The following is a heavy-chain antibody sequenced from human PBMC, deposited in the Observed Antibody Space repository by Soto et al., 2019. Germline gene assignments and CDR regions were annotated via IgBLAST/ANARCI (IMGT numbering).Heavy chain of an antibody. J-gene: IGHJ5*02. CDR1: GGSISSSSYY. CDR3: ARHRARNWFDP. CDR2: IYYSGST. V-gene: IGHV4-39*01. D-gene: IGHD6-6*01. Sequence: SETLSLTCIVSGGSISSSSYYWGWIRQPPGKGLEWIGSIYYSGSTYYNPSLKSRVTISVDTSKNQFSLKLSSVTAADPAVFYCARHRARNWFDPWGQGTLVTVSS.